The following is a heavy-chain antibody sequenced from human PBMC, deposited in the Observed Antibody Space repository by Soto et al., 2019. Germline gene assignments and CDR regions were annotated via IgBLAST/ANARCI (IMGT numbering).Heavy chain of an antibody. CDR3: AMSSWYKYLPFDY. D-gene: IGHD6-13*01. CDR2: IIPIFGTA. J-gene: IGHJ4*02. Sequence: QVQLVQSGAEVKKPGASVKVSCKASGYTFTSYDINWVRQATGQGLEWMGGIIPIFGTANYAQKFQGRVTITADESTSTAYMELSSLRSEDTAVYYCAMSSWYKYLPFDYWGQGTLVTVSS. CDR1: GYTFTSYD. V-gene: IGHV1-69*01.